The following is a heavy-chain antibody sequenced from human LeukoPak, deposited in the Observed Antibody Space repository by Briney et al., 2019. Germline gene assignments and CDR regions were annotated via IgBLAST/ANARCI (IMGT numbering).Heavy chain of an antibody. CDR3: ARELWIAAAGTTAFDY. J-gene: IGHJ4*02. CDR1: GGSFSGYY. Sequence: SETPSLTCAVYGGSFSGYYGSWIRQPPGKGLEWMGEINHSGSTNYNPSLRSRVTISVDTSKNQFSLKLSSVTAADTAVYYCARELWIAAAGTTAFDYWGQGTLVTVSS. CDR2: INHSGST. V-gene: IGHV4-34*01. D-gene: IGHD6-13*01.